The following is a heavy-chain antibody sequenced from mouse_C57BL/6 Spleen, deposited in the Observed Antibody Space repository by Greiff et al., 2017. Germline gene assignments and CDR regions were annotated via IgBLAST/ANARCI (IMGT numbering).Heavy chain of an antibody. CDR3: ARHTLYYCSSYWYFDV. V-gene: IGHV5-6*01. CDR2: ISSGGSYT. D-gene: IGHD1-1*01. CDR1: GFTFSSYG. J-gene: IGHJ1*03. Sequence: EVMLVESGGDLVKPGGSLKLSCAASGFTFSSYGMSWVRQTPDKRLEWVATISSGGSYTYYPDSVKGRFTISRDNAKNTLYLQMSSLKSEDTAMYYCARHTLYYCSSYWYFDVWGTGTTVTVSA.